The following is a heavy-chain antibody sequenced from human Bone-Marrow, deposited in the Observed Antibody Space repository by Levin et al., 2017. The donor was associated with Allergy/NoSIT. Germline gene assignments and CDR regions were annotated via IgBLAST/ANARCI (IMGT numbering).Heavy chain of an antibody. CDR1: GFTFSDHF. D-gene: IGHD2-8*02. CDR2: IRPKSYSYTT. Sequence: AGESLKISCAASGFTFSDHFMDWVRQAPGKGLEWVGRIRPKSYSYTTEYAASVKGRFTISRDDSKNSLYLQMNSLKSEDTAVYYCVRGHWSFDYWGLGTLVTVSS. V-gene: IGHV3-72*01. CDR3: VRGHWSFDY. J-gene: IGHJ4*02.